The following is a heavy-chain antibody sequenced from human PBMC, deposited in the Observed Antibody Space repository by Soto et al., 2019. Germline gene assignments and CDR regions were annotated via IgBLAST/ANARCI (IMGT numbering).Heavy chain of an antibody. D-gene: IGHD3-22*01. CDR3: ARAMIDWYFDL. V-gene: IGHV3-11*05. CDR1: GFTFSDYY. CDR2: ISSSSSYT. J-gene: IGHJ2*01. Sequence: QVQLVEYGGGLVKPGGSLRLSCAASGFTFSDYYMSWIRQAPGKGLEWVSYISSSSSYTNYADSVKGRFTISRDNAKNSLYLQMNSLRAEDTAVYYCARAMIDWYFDLWGRGTLVTVSS.